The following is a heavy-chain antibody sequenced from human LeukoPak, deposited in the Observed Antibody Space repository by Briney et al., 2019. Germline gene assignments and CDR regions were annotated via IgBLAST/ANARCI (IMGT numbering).Heavy chain of an antibody. CDR2: IIPIFGTA. D-gene: IGHD6-19*01. Sequence: ASVKVSCKASGGTFSSYAISWVRQAPGQGLEWMGGIIPIFGTANCAQKFQGRVTITADESTSTAYMELSSPRSEDTAVYYCARGRTGQWLAFDYWGQGTLVTVSS. CDR3: ARGRTGQWLAFDY. V-gene: IGHV1-69*13. CDR1: GGTFSSYA. J-gene: IGHJ4*02.